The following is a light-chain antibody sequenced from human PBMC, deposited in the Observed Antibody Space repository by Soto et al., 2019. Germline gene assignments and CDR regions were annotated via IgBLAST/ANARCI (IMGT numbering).Light chain of an antibody. CDR2: DVS. CDR3: SSYTSSSTLRV. V-gene: IGLV2-14*01. Sequence: QSALTQPASVSGSPGQSITISCTGTSSDVGGYNYVSWYQKHPGKAPKLMISDVSNRPSGVSNRFSGSKSGNTASLTISGLQAEDEADYYCSSYTSSSTLRVFGTGTKVTVL. CDR1: SSDVGGYNY. J-gene: IGLJ1*01.